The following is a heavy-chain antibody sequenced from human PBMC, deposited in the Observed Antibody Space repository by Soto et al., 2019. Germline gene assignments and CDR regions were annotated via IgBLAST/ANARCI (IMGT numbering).Heavy chain of an antibody. CDR1: GFTFSSYS. CDR2: ISSSSSYI. J-gene: IGHJ6*02. Sequence: PGGSLRLSCAASGFTFSSYSMNWVRQAPGKGLEWVSAISSSSSYIYYADSVKGRFTISRDNATNSLYLQMNSLRAEDTAVYYCARSRFPPRYSYGSPAGMDVWGQGATVTVSS. D-gene: IGHD5-18*01. CDR3: ARSRFPPRYSYGSPAGMDV. V-gene: IGHV3-21*01.